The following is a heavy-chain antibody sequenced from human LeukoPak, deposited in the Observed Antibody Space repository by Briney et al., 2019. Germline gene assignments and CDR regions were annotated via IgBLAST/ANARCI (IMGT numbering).Heavy chain of an antibody. CDR1: GYTFTSYG. V-gene: IGHV1-18*01. J-gene: IGHJ4*02. D-gene: IGHD3-10*01. CDR3: ARGEDPDYGSGSYPFDY. CDR2: ISAYNGNT. Sequence: ASVKVSCKASGYTFTSYGISWVRQAPGQGLEWMGWISAYNGNTNYAQKLQGRVTMTTDTSTSTAYMELRSLRSDDTAVYYCARGEDPDYGSGSYPFDYWGQGTLVTVSS.